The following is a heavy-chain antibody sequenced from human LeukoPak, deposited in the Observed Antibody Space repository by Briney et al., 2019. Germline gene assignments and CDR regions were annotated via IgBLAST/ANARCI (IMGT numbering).Heavy chain of an antibody. J-gene: IGHJ4*02. D-gene: IGHD3-9*01. CDR1: GFTFSDYY. CDR3: ARGNFDWLFHYFDY. CDR2: IYHSGST. Sequence: LRLSCAASGFTFSDYYMSWIRQAPGKGLEWIGYIYHSGSTYYNPSLKSRVTISVDRSKNQFSLKLSSVTAADTAVYYCARGNFDWLFHYFDYWGQGTLVTVSS. V-gene: IGHV4-30-2*01.